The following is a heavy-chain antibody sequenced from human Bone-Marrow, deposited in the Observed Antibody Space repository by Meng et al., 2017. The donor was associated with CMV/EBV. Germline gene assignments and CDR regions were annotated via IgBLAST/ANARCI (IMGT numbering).Heavy chain of an antibody. D-gene: IGHD6-13*01. CDR3: ASPMYSSSWYAYHYYGMDV. V-gene: IGHV3-74*01. CDR1: GFTFSSYW. J-gene: IGHJ6*02. Sequence: GGSLRLSCAASGFTFSSYWMHWVRQAPGKGLVWVSRINSDGSTTRYADSVKGRFTISRDNAKNTLYLQMNSLRAEDTAVYYCASPMYSSSWYAYHYYGMDVWGQGTTVTVSS. CDR2: INSDGSTT.